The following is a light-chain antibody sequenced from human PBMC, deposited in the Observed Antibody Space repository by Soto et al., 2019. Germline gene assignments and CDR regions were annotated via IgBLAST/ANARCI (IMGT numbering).Light chain of an antibody. CDR3: QQRSNWPPYT. V-gene: IGKV3-11*01. J-gene: IGKJ2*01. CDR1: QSVSSY. Sequence: EIVLTQSPATLSFSPGERATLSCRASQSVSSYLAWYQQKPGQAPRLLIYDASNRATGIPARFSGSGSGTDFTLTISSLGPEDFAVYYCQQRSNWPPYTFGQGTKLEIK. CDR2: DAS.